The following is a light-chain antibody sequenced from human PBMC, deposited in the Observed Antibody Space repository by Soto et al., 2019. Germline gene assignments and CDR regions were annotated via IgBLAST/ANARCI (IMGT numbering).Light chain of an antibody. J-gene: IGKJ1*01. CDR1: QSISSW. CDR3: QQYNSYSRA. Sequence: DLQMTQSPYTLSASVGDRVTITCRASQSISSWLAWYQQKPGKAPKLMIYKASSLESGVPSRFSGSGSGTEFTLTISSLQPDDFATYYCQQYNSYSRAFGQGTKVEIK. V-gene: IGKV1-5*03. CDR2: KAS.